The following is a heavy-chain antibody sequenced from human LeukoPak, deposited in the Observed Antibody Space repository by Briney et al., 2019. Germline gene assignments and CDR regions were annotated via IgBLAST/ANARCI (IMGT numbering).Heavy chain of an antibody. V-gene: IGHV3-30-3*01. CDR3: ARELNGATGT. CDR2: ISYDGSNK. CDR1: GFTFSSYA. D-gene: IGHD1-26*01. Sequence: TGGSLRLSCAASGFTFSSYAMHWVRQAPGKGLEWVAVISYDGSNKYYADSVKGRFTISRDNSKNTLYLQMNSLRAEDTAVYYCARELNGATGTWGQGTLVTVSS. J-gene: IGHJ5*02.